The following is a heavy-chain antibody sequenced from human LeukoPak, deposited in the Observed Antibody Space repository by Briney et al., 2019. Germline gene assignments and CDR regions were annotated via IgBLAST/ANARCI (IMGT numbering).Heavy chain of an antibody. D-gene: IGHD2-2*01. V-gene: IGHV3-30*02. CDR3: AKLGKDDVVVPAANLDY. Sequence: PGGSLRLSCTASGFTFGDYAMSWFRQAPGKGLEWVAFIRYDGSNKYYADSVKGRFTISRDNSKNTLYLQMNSLRAEDTAVYYCAKLGKDDVVVPAANLDYWGQGTLVTVSS. CDR1: GFTFGDYA. CDR2: IRYDGSNK. J-gene: IGHJ4*02.